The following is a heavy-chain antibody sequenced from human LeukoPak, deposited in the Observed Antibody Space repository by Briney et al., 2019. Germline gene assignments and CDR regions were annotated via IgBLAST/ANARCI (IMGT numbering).Heavy chain of an antibody. CDR2: IYYSGST. CDR3: ARLFGYNYGHIDY. CDR1: GGSISSSGYY. Sequence: PSETLSLTCTVSGGSISSSGYYWGCIRQPPGKGLEWIGGIYYSGSTYYNPSLKSRVTISVDTSKNQFSLKLSSVTAADTAVYYCARLFGYNYGHIDYWGQGTLVTVSS. V-gene: IGHV4-39*07. J-gene: IGHJ4*02. D-gene: IGHD5-18*01.